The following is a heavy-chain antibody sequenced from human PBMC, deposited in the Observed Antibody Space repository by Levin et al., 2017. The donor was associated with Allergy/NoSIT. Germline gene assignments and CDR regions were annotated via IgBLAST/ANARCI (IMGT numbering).Heavy chain of an antibody. D-gene: IGHD5-12*01. V-gene: IGHV3-23*01. J-gene: IGHJ4*02. Sequence: GESLKISCAASGFTFSTYAMSWVRQAPGKGLEWVSAISDDGVNTYYADSVKARFTISRDNSKNMLFLQMSTLRADDTAVYYCAKRGAAFQSFDYWGQGTLVTVSS. CDR2: ISDDGVNT. CDR3: AKRGAAFQSFDY. CDR1: GFTFSTYA.